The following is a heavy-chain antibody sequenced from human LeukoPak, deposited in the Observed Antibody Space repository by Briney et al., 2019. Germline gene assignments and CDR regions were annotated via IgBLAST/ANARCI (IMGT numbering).Heavy chain of an antibody. D-gene: IGHD3-22*01. Sequence: GGSLKLSCAASGFTFSDYYMTWIRQAPGKGLEWLSYISGRGDNIYYADSVKGRFTISRDNAENSLYLQMNSLRAEDTAVYYCAKDMSTHYYDSSGYPFDYWGQGTLVTVSS. CDR3: AKDMSTHYYDSSGYPFDY. CDR2: ISGRGDNI. V-gene: IGHV3-11*01. J-gene: IGHJ4*02. CDR1: GFTFSDYY.